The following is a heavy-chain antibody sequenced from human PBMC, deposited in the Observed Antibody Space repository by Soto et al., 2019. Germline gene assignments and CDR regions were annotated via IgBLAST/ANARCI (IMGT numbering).Heavy chain of an antibody. V-gene: IGHV3-30*18. CDR3: AKRGYGRYNWFDP. CDR2: ISYDGSNK. J-gene: IGHJ5*02. CDR1: GFTFSSYG. D-gene: IGHD5-18*01. Sequence: RGSLRLSCAASGFTFSSYGMHWVRQAPGKGLEWVAVISYDGSNKYYADSVKGRFTISRDNSKNTLYLQMNSLRAEDTAVYYCAKRGYGRYNWFDPCGQRTLLTVSS.